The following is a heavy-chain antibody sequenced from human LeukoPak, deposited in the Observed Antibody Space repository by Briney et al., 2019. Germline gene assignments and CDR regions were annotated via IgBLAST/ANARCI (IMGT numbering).Heavy chain of an antibody. Sequence: PGGSLRLSCAASGFTRDDYGMHWVRQPPGKGLEGVLLMSWEGGSTDYADSVKGRFTISRDNNKNSLYLQMNSLRTEDTALYYCAKDGVVAALGDNRFDSWGQGTLVTVSS. CDR1: GFTRDDYG. J-gene: IGHJ5*01. D-gene: IGHD2-15*01. V-gene: IGHV3-43D*03. CDR2: MSWEGGST. CDR3: AKDGVVAALGDNRFDS.